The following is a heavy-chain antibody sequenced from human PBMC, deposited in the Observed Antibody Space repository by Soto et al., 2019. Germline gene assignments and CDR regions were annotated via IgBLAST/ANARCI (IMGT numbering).Heavy chain of an antibody. CDR2: IYWDDDK. D-gene: IGHD5-18*01. Sequence: GAALVKPARSLALTCSFCGFSLSSSRVAVGWIRQPPGKALEWLALIYWDDDKRYSPSLQSRLTIAKVTSKNQVVLTMTNMDPVDTATYYCAHQARLDSDMVTRHYLDYWGQGILVTVSS. J-gene: IGHJ4*02. CDR3: AHQARLDSDMVTRHYLDY. CDR1: GFSLSSSRVA. V-gene: IGHV2-5*02.